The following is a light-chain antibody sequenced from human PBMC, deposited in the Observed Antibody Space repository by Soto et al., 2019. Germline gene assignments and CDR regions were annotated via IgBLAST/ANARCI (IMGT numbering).Light chain of an antibody. V-gene: IGLV2-14*01. Sequence: ALTQPASVSGSPGQSITISCTGTSSDVGGYDYVSWYQLHPGKAPKLMVFEVSNRPSGVSYRFSGSKSGNTASLTISGLQAEDEADYFCSSYSISTAYLFGNGTKVTVL. J-gene: IGLJ1*01. CDR3: SSYSISTAYL. CDR2: EVS. CDR1: SSDVGGYDY.